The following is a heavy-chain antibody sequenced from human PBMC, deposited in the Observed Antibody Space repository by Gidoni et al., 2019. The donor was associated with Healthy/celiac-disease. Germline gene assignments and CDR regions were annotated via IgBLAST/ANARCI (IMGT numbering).Heavy chain of an antibody. CDR2: IWYDGSNK. D-gene: IGHD6-6*01. CDR1: GFTFSSYG. Sequence: QVQLVESAGGVVQPGRSLRLSCAPSGFTFSSYGMPWVRQAPGKGLEWVAVIWYDGSNKYYADSVKGRFTISRDNSKNTLYLQMNSLRAEDTAVYYCAGGRVYYYYYYGMDVWGQGTTVTVSS. CDR3: AGGRVYYYYYYGMDV. V-gene: IGHV3-33*01. J-gene: IGHJ6*02.